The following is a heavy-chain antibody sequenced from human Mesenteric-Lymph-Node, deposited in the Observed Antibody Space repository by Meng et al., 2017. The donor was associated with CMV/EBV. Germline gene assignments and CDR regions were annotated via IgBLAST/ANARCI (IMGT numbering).Heavy chain of an antibody. J-gene: IGHJ4*02. V-gene: IGHV3-64*02. Sequence: GESLKISCAASGFTFSSYAMHWVRQAPGKGLEYVSAISSDGGGTYYADSAKDRFTISRDNSKNTLYLQMGSLRVEDMAMYYCARRSCSDTSCYSGFDCWGQGTLVTVSS. CDR2: ISSDGGGT. CDR1: GFTFSSYA. CDR3: ARRSCSDTSCYSGFDC. D-gene: IGHD2-2*01.